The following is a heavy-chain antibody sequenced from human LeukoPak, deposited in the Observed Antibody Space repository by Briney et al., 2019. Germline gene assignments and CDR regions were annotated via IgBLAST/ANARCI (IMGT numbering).Heavy chain of an antibody. CDR1: GVSVSNYY. CDR3: ARAYSSAWPDPFDF. Sequence: SETLSLTCTGSGVSVSNYYWIWIRQPPGKGLEWIGYIYHTGSTNYNPSLKSRLTISVDTSKNQISLKLSSVTAADTAVYYCARAYSSAWPDPFDFWGQGTLVTVSS. D-gene: IGHD6-19*01. V-gene: IGHV4-59*02. CDR2: IYHTGST. J-gene: IGHJ4*02.